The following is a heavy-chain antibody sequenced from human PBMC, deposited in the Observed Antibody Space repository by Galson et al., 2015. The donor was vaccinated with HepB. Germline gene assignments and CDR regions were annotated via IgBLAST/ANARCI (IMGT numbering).Heavy chain of an antibody. D-gene: IGHD3-10*01. CDR2: IRSKANSYAT. CDR1: GFTFSGSA. V-gene: IGHV3-73*01. Sequence: SLRLSCAASGFTFSGSAMHWVRQASGKGLEWVGRIRSKANSYATAYAASVKGRFTISRDDSKNTAYLQMNSLKTEDTAVYYCTRQRADYYGSGKTYYGTDVWGQGTTVTVSS. J-gene: IGHJ6*02. CDR3: TRQRADYYGSGKTYYGTDV.